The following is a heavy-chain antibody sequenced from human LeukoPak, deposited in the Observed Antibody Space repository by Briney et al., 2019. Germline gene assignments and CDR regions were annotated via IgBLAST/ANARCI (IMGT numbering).Heavy chain of an antibody. Sequence: GGSLRLSCAASGFTVNSNYMSWVRQAPGKGLEWVSIIYSGGSTHYGDSVKGRFTISRDNSKNTLYLQMNSLRAEDTAVYYCARANYEILTGYLYFDYWGQGTLVTVPS. CDR2: IYSGGST. CDR1: GFTVNSNY. D-gene: IGHD3-9*01. J-gene: IGHJ4*02. V-gene: IGHV3-66*01. CDR3: ARANYEILTGYLYFDY.